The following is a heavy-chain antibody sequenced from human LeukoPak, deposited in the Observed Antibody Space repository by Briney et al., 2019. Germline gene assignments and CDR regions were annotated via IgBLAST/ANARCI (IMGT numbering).Heavy chain of an antibody. Sequence: ASVKVSCKASGYTFTSYYIHWVRQAPGQGLEWMGWIHPRSGETNYAYKFKGRVTMTRDTSISTAYMDLGSLGPDDTAVYYCARDGEYGTGSYYRGCFDYWGQGTLVTVSS. J-gene: IGHJ4*02. CDR1: GYTFTSYY. D-gene: IGHD3-10*01. CDR3: ARDGEYGTGSYYRGCFDY. V-gene: IGHV1-2*02. CDR2: IHPRSGET.